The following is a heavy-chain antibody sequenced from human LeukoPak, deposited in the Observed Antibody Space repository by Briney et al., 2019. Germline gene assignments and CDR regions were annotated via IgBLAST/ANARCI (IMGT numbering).Heavy chain of an antibody. J-gene: IGHJ4*02. CDR3: AKCGSYCFYDY. CDR2: ISSSGGST. D-gene: IGHD2-21*02. CDR1: GFTFRSYA. Sequence: PGGSLRLSCAATGFTFRSYAMTWVRQAPGKGLEWVSAISSSGGSTYYADSVKGRFTISRDNSKNIMYLQMNSLRVEDTAVYYCAKCGSYCFYDYWGQGTLVTVSS. V-gene: IGHV3-23*01.